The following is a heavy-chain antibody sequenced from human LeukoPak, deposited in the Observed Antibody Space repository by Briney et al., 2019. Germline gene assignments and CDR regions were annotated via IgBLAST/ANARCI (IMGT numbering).Heavy chain of an antibody. CDR3: ARIVVVIRGGGDYFDY. CDR1: GFTFSSYA. J-gene: IGHJ4*02. V-gene: IGHV3-30-3*01. D-gene: IGHD3-22*01. Sequence: GGPLRLSCAASGFTFSSYAMHWVRQAPGKGLEWVAVISYDGSNKYYADSVKGRFTISRDNSKNTLYLQMNSLRAEDTAVYHCARIVVVIRGGGDYFDYWGQGTLVTVSS. CDR2: ISYDGSNK.